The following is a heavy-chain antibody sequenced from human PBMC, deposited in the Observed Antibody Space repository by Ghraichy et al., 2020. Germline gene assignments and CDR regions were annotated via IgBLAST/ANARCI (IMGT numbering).Heavy chain of an antibody. CDR2: IYYSGST. CDR3: AGYNWNYADAFDI. V-gene: IGHV4-59*01. J-gene: IGHJ3*02. D-gene: IGHD1-7*01. CDR1: GGSISSYY. Sequence: SETLSLTCTVSGGSISSYYWRWIRQPPGKGLEWIGYIYYSGSTNYNPSLKSRVTISVDTSKNQFSLKLSSVTAADTAVYYCAGYNWNYADAFDIWGQGTMVTVSS.